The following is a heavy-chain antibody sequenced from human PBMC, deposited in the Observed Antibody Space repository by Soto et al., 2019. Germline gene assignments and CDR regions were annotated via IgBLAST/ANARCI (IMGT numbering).Heavy chain of an antibody. CDR3: TRRPRAASSGTGAQ. Sequence: GPLILTCIVSGFTFSMYGMHWVRQAPGQSPFWVSLISDDGTATNYADSLRGRFTTSRDNSKNTLYPQMNNLKPDDTAIYYCTRRPRAASSGTGAQWGQGTHVTVSS. V-gene: IGHV3-74*01. CDR1: GFTFSMYG. CDR2: ISDDGTAT. D-gene: IGHD1-26*01. J-gene: IGHJ4*02.